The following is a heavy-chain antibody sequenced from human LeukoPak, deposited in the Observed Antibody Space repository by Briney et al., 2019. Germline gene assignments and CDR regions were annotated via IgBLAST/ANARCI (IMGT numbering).Heavy chain of an antibody. D-gene: IGHD4/OR15-4a*01. J-gene: IGHJ4*02. CDR1: GFTVTSNY. CDR2: ISSSSTYI. Sequence: PGGSLRLSCAASGFTVTSNYMSWVRQAPGKGLEWVSSISSSSTYIYHADSVKSRFTISRDNAKNSLYLQMNSLIAEDTAIYYCARGSNGAFDYWGQGTLVTVSS. CDR3: ARGSNGAFDY. V-gene: IGHV3-21*01.